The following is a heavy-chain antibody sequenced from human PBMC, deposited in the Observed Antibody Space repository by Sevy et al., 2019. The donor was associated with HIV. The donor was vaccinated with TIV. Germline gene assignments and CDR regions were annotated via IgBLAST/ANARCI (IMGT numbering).Heavy chain of an antibody. D-gene: IGHD2-15*01. V-gene: IGHV3-53*01. CDR3: ARDGYCSGGSCYYYYGMDV. Sequence: GGSLRLSCAASGFTVSSNYMSWVRHAPGKGLEWVSVIYSGGSTYYADSVKGRFTISRDNSKNTLYLQMNSLRAEDTAVYYCARDGYCSGGSCYYYYGMDVWGQGTTVTVSS. CDR2: IYSGGST. CDR1: GFTVSSNY. J-gene: IGHJ6*02.